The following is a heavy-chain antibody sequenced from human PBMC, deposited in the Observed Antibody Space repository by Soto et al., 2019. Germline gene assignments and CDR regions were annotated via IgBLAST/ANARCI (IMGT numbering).Heavy chain of an antibody. Sequence: SETLSLTCTVSGGSISSYYWSWIRQPPGKGLEWIGYIYYSGSTNYNPSLKSRVTISVDTSKNQFSLKLSSVTAADTAVYYCARHPGTYYDFWSGYSSDYMAVWGKGTTVTVS. V-gene: IGHV4-59*08. CDR1: GGSISSYY. CDR3: ARHPGTYYDFWSGYSSDYMAV. D-gene: IGHD3-3*01. CDR2: IYYSGST. J-gene: IGHJ6*03.